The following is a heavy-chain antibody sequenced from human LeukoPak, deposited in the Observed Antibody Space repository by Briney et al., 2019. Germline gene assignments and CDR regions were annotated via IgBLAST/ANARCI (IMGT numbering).Heavy chain of an antibody. J-gene: IGHJ3*02. CDR3: ARDWGYSYGSPFDAFDI. V-gene: IGHV1-2*06. CDR1: GYTFTGYY. Sequence: GASVKVSCKASGYTFTGYYMHWVRQAPGQGLEWMGRINPNSGGTNYAQKFQGRVTMTRDTSISTAYMELSRLRSDDTAVYYCARDWGYSYGSPFDAFDIWGQGTMVTVSS. D-gene: IGHD5-18*01. CDR2: INPNSGGT.